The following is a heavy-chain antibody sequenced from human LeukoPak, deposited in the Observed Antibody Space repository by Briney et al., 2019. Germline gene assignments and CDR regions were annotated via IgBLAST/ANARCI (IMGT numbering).Heavy chain of an antibody. J-gene: IGHJ4*02. CDR3: VKSGGYGLIDY. D-gene: IGHD1-26*01. V-gene: IGHV4-39*01. Sequence: TSSETLSLTCAVSGASISGSGYYLGWIRQPPGKGLEWIGNIYYTGSTYYNASLQSRVTISIDTSKNQFSLRLNSVTAADTAMYYCVKSGGYGLIDYWGQGTLVTVSS. CDR1: GASISGSGYY. CDR2: IYYTGST.